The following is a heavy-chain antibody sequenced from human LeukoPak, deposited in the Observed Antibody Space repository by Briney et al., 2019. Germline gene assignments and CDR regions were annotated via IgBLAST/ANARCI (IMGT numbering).Heavy chain of an antibody. CDR3: ARGDWYYYYHYMDV. V-gene: IGHV3-30*03. Sequence: PGGSLRLSCAASGFTFSSYEMNWVRQAPGKGLEWVAVISYDGSNKYYADSVKGRFTISRDNSKNTLYLQMNSLRAEDTAVYYCARGDWYYYYHYMDVWGKGTTVTISS. J-gene: IGHJ6*03. CDR2: ISYDGSNK. D-gene: IGHD3/OR15-3a*01. CDR1: GFTFSSYE.